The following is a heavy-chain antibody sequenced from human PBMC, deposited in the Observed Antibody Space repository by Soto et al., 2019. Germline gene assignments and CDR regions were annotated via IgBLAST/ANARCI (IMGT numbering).Heavy chain of an antibody. D-gene: IGHD2-21*01. CDR2: INPNSGGT. CDR1: GYTFTGYY. Sequence: ASVKVSCKASGYTFTGYYMHWVRQAPGQGLEWMGWINPNSGGTNYAQKFQGRVTMTRDTSMSTAYMELSRLRSDDTAVYYCAGYREEHIGTGDYPLAFDIWGHGTTVTVSS. CDR3: AGYREEHIGTGDYPLAFDI. J-gene: IGHJ3*02. V-gene: IGHV1-2*02.